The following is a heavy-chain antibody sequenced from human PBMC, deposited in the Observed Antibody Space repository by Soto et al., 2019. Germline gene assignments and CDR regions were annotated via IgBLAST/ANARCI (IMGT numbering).Heavy chain of an antibody. Sequence: GGSLRLSCAASGFTFSSYGMHWVRQAPGKGLEWVAVIWYDGSNKYYADSVEGRFTISRDNSKNTLYLQMNSLRAEDTAVYYCARGGLGYYGSGSYSTFDYYGMDVWGQGTTVTVSS. CDR1: GFTFSSYG. CDR2: IWYDGSNK. J-gene: IGHJ6*02. D-gene: IGHD3-10*01. V-gene: IGHV3-33*01. CDR3: ARGGLGYYGSGSYSTFDYYGMDV.